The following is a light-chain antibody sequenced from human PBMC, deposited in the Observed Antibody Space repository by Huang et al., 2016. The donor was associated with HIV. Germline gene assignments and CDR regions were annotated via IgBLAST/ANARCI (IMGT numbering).Light chain of an antibody. J-gene: IGKJ4*01. CDR1: QNINTY. Sequence: DIRMTQSPSFLSASVGDRVTITCRASQNINTYLNWYRQKPGKAPEALIYVASRVQSGGPSRFRGRASGTDFSLTINDLQYEDFATYYCQQTYSSPLTFGGGDQGGPQ. V-gene: IGKV1-39*01. CDR2: VAS. CDR3: QQTYSSPLT.